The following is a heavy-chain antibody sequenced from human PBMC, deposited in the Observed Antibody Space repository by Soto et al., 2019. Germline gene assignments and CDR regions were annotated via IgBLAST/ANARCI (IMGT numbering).Heavy chain of an antibody. CDR3: ARVFAYYDFWSGYGGPDAFDI. CDR1: GFTFISYW. V-gene: IGHV3-7*05. D-gene: IGHD3-3*01. Sequence: GGSLRLSCAASGFTFISYWMSWVLQAPGKGLEWVANIKQDGSEKYYVDPVKGRFTISRDNAKNSLYLQMNSLRAEDTAVYYCARVFAYYDFWSGYGGPDAFDIWGQGTMVTVSS. CDR2: IKQDGSEK. J-gene: IGHJ3*02.